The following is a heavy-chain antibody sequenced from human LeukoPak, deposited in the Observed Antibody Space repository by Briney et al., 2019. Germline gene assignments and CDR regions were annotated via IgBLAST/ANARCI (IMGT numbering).Heavy chain of an antibody. V-gene: IGHV3-23*01. CDR3: AQGDWLDY. D-gene: IGHD2-21*02. CDR1: EFTFSTNS. J-gene: IGHJ4*02. Sequence: GGSLRLSCAASEFTFSTNSMNWVRQAPGKGLDWVSVISTRRGRTDYAESVKGRFTISRDDSKNTLYLQMNSLRAEDTAVYYCAQGDWLDYWGQGTLVTVSS. CDR2: ISTRRGRT.